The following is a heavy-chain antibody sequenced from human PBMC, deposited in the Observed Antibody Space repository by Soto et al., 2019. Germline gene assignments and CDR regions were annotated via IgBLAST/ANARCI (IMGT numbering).Heavy chain of an antibody. V-gene: IGHV4-39*01. CDR3: ASSAGSDIVVVPAAMPEDNWFDP. D-gene: IGHD2-2*01. J-gene: IGHJ5*02. Sequence: QLQLQESGPGLVKPSETLSLTCTVSGGSISSSSYYWGWIRQPPGKGLEWIGSIYYSGSTYYNPSLKSRVTISVDTSKNQFSLKLSSVTAAGTAVYYCASSAGSDIVVVPAAMPEDNWFDPWGQGTLVTVSS. CDR2: IYYSGST. CDR1: GGSISSSSYY.